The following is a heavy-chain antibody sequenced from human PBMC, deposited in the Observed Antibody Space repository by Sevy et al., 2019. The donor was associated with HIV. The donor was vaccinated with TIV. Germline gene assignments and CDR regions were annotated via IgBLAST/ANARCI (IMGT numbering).Heavy chain of an antibody. CDR2: ISWNSGSI. J-gene: IGHJ6*02. V-gene: IGHV3-9*01. Sequence: GGSLRLSCAASGFTFDDYAMHWVRQAPGKGLEWVSGISWNSGSIGYAYSVTGRFTVSRDNAKNSLYLKMNSLRAEDTALYYGAKDRGRGNYYYYYGMDVWGQGTTVTVSS. CDR3: AKDRGRGNYYYYYGMDV. CDR1: GFTFDDYA. D-gene: IGHD6-13*01.